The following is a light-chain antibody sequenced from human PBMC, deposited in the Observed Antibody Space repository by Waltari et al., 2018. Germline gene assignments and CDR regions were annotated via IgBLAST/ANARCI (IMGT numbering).Light chain of an antibody. CDR1: QMVSTY. Sequence: AIRMTQSPSSLSASTGDRVTITCRASQMVSTYLAWYQQKPGKAPKLLIYAASTLQRGVPLRFSGSGSGTVFTLSISCLQSEDFATYYCQQYYDYQRSFGQGTKVEIK. V-gene: IGKV1-8*01. CDR3: QQYYDYQRS. CDR2: AAS. J-gene: IGKJ1*01.